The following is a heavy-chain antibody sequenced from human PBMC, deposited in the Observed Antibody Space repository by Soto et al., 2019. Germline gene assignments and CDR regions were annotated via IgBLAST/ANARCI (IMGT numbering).Heavy chain of an antibody. Sequence: GGSLRLSCAASGFTFSSYWMHWVRQAPGKGLVWVSRINSDGSSTSYADSVKGRFTISRDNAKNTLYLQMNSLRAGDTAVYYCARGTVVVVAAKSNWFDPWGQGTLVTVSS. CDR3: ARGTVVVVAAKSNWFDP. V-gene: IGHV3-74*01. J-gene: IGHJ5*02. CDR1: GFTFSSYW. D-gene: IGHD2-15*01. CDR2: INSDGSST.